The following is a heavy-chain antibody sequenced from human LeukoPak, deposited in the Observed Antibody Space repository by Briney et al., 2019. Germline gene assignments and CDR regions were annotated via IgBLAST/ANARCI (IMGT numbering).Heavy chain of an antibody. CDR1: GFTFGDYA. J-gene: IGHJ4*02. Sequence: PGGSLRLSCSASGFTFGDYAMNWGRQAPGKGLEWVATTRGSGNSAYYVDSVKGRFTISRDNAKKTLYLEMNSLRAEDTAVYYFAKAFGIYEVITLYFDSGGQGAVVIVSS. D-gene: IGHD3-16*01. CDR3: AKAFGIYEVITLYFDS. V-gene: IGHV3-23*01. CDR2: TRGSGNSA.